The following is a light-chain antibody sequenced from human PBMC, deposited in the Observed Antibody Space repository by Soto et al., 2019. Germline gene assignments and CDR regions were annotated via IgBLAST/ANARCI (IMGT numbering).Light chain of an antibody. CDR1: NSNIGAGYD. CDR3: HSHDRSLNGYV. CDR2: GNT. V-gene: IGLV1-40*01. Sequence: QSVLAQPPSVSGAPGQRVTISCTGSNSNIGAGYDVHWYQQLPGTAPKLLIYGNTNRPSGVPDRFPGSRSGTSASLPLTGLQADDLPACSCHSHDRSLNGYVFGTGTKVTVL. J-gene: IGLJ1*01.